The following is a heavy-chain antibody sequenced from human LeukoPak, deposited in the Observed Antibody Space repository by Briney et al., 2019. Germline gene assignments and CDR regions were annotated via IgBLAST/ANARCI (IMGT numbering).Heavy chain of an antibody. CDR1: GFTFGNYA. CDR3: AKLPTVYGVADSFDM. Sequence: GGSLRLSCTVSGFTFGNYAMTWVRQAPGKGLEWVSGLNENGMKTDYADSVKGRFIISRDNSRNTLYLQMSSLKVEDTAVYYCAKLPTVYGVADSFDMWGQGTTVTVSS. CDR2: LNENGMKT. D-gene: IGHD2-8*01. J-gene: IGHJ3*02. V-gene: IGHV3-23*01.